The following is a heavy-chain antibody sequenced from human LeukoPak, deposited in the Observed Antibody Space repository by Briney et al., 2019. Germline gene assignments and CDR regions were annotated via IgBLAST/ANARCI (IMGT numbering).Heavy chain of an antibody. J-gene: IGHJ4*02. V-gene: IGHV3-30*02. CDR2: IRYDGSKN. CDR3: AKGSDSFDY. Sequence: GGSLRLSRAASGFTFSSNGMHWVRQAPGKGLEWAAFIRYDGSKNYCADSVKGRFIISRDNSKNTLYLQMNSLRGEDTAVYYCAKGSDSFDYWGQGTLVTVSS. CDR1: GFTFSSNG.